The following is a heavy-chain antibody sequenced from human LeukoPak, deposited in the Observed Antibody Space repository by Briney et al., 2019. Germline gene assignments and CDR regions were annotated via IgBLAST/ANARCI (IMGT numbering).Heavy chain of an antibody. J-gene: IGHJ5*02. CDR1: GHTFTSYD. D-gene: IGHD2-2*02. Sequence: ASVKVSCKASGHTFTSYDINWLRQATGQGLEWMGWMNPNSGNTGYAQKFQGRVTMTRNTSISTAYMELSSLRSEDTAVYYCARGIVVVPAAILNFDPWGQGTLVTVSS. V-gene: IGHV1-8*01. CDR3: ARGIVVVPAAILNFDP. CDR2: MNPNSGNT.